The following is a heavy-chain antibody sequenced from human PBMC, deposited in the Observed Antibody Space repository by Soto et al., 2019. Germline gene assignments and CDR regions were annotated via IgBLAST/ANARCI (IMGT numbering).Heavy chain of an antibody. CDR1: GGSFSDYY. CDR2: INLNGYT. D-gene: IGHD3-22*01. Sequence: SETLSLTGAVYGGSFSDYYWTWILQSPERGLEWVGEINLNGYTKDGPSLRSRVTLSVDTAKKQVSLRRSSGTAADTAVDYCRRGTWDNIAYYFFDFWGQGIQVTV. J-gene: IGHJ4*02. V-gene: IGHV4-34*01. CDR3: RRGTWDNIAYYFFDF.